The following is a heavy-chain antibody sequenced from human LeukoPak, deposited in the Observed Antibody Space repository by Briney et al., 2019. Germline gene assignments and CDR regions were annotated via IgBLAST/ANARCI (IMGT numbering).Heavy chain of an antibody. Sequence: ASVKVSCKASGYTFTSYGISWVRQAPGQGLEWMGWISAYNGNTNYAQKLQGRVTMTTDTSTSTAYMELRSLRSDDTAVYYCARERGPYSNYGWFDPWGQGTLVTVSS. J-gene: IGHJ5*02. CDR3: ARERGPYSNYGWFDP. D-gene: IGHD4-11*01. V-gene: IGHV1-18*01. CDR1: GYTFTSYG. CDR2: ISAYNGNT.